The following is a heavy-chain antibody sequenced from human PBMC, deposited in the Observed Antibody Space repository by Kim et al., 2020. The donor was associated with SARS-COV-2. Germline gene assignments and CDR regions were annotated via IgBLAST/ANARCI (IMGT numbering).Heavy chain of an antibody. V-gene: IGHV3-33*01. CDR3: ARGPVGPKDGWYFDV. D-gene: IGHD2-15*01. CDR2: ISYDGSDK. Sequence: GGSLRLSCAASGFSFSSYGMHWVRQAPGKGLEWVAYISYDGSDKFYADSVKGRFTISRDNSNNTLYLQTNSLRAEDTAVFYCARGPVGPKDGWYFDVGGRGPRVTVSS. CDR1: GFSFSSYG. J-gene: IGHJ2*01.